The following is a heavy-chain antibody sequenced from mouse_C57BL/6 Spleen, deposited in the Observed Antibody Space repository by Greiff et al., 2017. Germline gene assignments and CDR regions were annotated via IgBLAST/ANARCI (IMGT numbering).Heavy chain of an antibody. Sequence: VQLQESGAELVRPGASVKLSCKASGYTFTDYYINWVKQRPGQGLEWIARIYPGSGNTYYNEKFKGKATLTAEKSSSTAYMQLSSLTSADSAVYFCASSNLRWLLLDDWGQGTTLTVSS. CDR1: GYTFTDYY. V-gene: IGHV1-76*01. J-gene: IGHJ2*01. CDR3: ASSNLRWLLLDD. CDR2: IYPGSGNT. D-gene: IGHD2-3*01.